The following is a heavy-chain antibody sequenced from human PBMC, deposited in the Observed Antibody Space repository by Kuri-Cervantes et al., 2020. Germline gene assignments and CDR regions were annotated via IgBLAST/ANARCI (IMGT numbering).Heavy chain of an antibody. CDR1: GYTFTRYY. D-gene: IGHD4-23*01. J-gene: IGHJ5*02. Sequence: ASVKVSCKASGYTFTRYYMHWVRQAPGQGLEWMGIINPSGGSTSYAQKFQGRVTMTRDTSTSTVYMELSSLRSEDTAVYYCARDPVGNNWFDPWGQGTLVTVSS. CDR2: INPSGGST. V-gene: IGHV1-46*01. CDR3: ARDPVGNNWFDP.